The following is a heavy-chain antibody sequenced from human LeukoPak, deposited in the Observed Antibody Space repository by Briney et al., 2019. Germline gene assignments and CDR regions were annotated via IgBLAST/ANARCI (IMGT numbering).Heavy chain of an antibody. Sequence: ASVKVSCKASGYTFTDEYIHWVRQAPGQGLEWMGWINPYSGAINYAQKFQGRVTLTRDTSISTAYMELSRLTSGDTAVYYCARDPKSQLLLDYWGQGTLVTVSS. V-gene: IGHV1-2*02. D-gene: IGHD2-2*01. CDR2: INPYSGAI. CDR3: ARDPKSQLLLDY. J-gene: IGHJ4*02. CDR1: GYTFTDEY.